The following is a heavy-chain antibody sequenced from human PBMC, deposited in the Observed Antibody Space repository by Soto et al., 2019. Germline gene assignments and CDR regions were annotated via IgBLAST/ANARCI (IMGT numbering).Heavy chain of an antibody. D-gene: IGHD2-15*01. Sequence: QVQLVQSGAEVKKPGSSVKVSCKASGGTFSSYAISWVRQAPGQGLEWMGGIIPIFGTANYAQKFQGRVTITADESTSTAYMELGSLRSEDTAVYYCARRYCSGGSCYSYYFDYWGQGTLVTVSS. J-gene: IGHJ4*02. CDR1: GGTFSSYA. CDR3: ARRYCSGGSCYSYYFDY. CDR2: IIPIFGTA. V-gene: IGHV1-69*01.